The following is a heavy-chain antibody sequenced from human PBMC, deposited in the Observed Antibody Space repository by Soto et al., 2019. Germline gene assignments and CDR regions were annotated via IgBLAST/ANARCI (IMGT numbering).Heavy chain of an antibody. D-gene: IGHD6-19*01. CDR1: GFSFSSSW. V-gene: IGHV3-74*01. CDR3: ARGPTGWYGYEY. CDR2: INSDGTTT. Sequence: EVQLVESGGGLIQPGGSLRLSCAASGFSFSSSWMHWVRQAPGKGLVWVSRINSDGTTTNYADSVKGRFTISRDNAKNTLYLQMNSLRAEDTAVYFCARGPTGWYGYEYWGQGTMVTVSS. J-gene: IGHJ4*02.